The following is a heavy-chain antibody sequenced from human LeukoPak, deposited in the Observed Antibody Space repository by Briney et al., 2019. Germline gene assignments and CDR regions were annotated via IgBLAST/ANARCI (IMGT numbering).Heavy chain of an antibody. CDR1: GGTFNNSA. CDR3: ARDVHGDYGSGWFDP. CDR2: IMPLFGTA. D-gene: IGHD4-17*01. J-gene: IGHJ5*02. Sequence: ASVKVSCKTSGGTFNNSAISWVRQAPGQGLEWLGGIMPLFGTAGYAQKFRGRVTITKDESTRTVYLELTSLTSDDTAVYYCARDVHGDYGSGWFDPWGQGTLVSVSS. V-gene: IGHV1-69*05.